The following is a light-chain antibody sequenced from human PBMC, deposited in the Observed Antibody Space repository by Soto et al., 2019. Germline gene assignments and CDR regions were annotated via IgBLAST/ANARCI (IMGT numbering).Light chain of an antibody. V-gene: IGKV3-11*01. CDR2: DAS. CDR1: QSVGRY. Sequence: ENVLTQSPALLSLSPGDTATLFCRASQSVGRYLAWYQPKPCEDPRLVIYDASNRATSDPDRFSGSGSGTDFTLSISNLEPEDCAIYYCQQQNNWPPITVGQGTR. J-gene: IGKJ5*01. CDR3: QQQNNWPPIT.